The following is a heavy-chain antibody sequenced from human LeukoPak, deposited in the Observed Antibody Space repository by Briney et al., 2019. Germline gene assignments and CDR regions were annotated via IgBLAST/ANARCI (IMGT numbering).Heavy chain of an antibody. Sequence: SETLSLTCTVCGGSINNYYWGWIRQSPGKGLEWIGYISYSGSTNYTPSLKSRVTISVDTSKNQFSLKLSSVTAADTAVYYCAREGVPSGGIDYWGQGTLVTVSS. D-gene: IGHD3-16*01. J-gene: IGHJ4*02. CDR1: GGSINNYY. V-gene: IGHV4-59*01. CDR3: AREGVPSGGIDY. CDR2: ISYSGST.